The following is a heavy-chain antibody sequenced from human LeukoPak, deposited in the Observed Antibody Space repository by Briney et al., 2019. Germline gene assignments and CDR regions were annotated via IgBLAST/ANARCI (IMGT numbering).Heavy chain of an antibody. CDR3: ARTTAMVTIFDY. Sequence: ASAKVSCKASGYTLTSYTMHWVRQAPGQRLEWMGWINAGNGNTKYSQKFQGRVTITRDTSASTAYMELSSLRSEDTAVYYCARTTAMVTIFDYWGQGTLVTVSS. V-gene: IGHV1-3*01. CDR1: GYTLTSYT. D-gene: IGHD5-18*01. J-gene: IGHJ4*02. CDR2: INAGNGNT.